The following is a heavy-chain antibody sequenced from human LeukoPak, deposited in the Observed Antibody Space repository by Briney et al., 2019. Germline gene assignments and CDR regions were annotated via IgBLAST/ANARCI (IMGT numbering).Heavy chain of an antibody. J-gene: IGHJ4*02. V-gene: IGHV4-34*01. CDR3: ARSRVWGSYRYHPRYYFDY. D-gene: IGHD3-16*02. Sequence: SETLSLTCAVYGGSFSGYYWSWIRQPPGKGLEWIGEINHSGSTNYNTSLKSRVTISVDTSKNQFSLKLSSVTAADTAVYYCARSRVWGSYRYHPRYYFDYWGQGTLVTVSS. CDR2: INHSGST. CDR1: GGSFSGYY.